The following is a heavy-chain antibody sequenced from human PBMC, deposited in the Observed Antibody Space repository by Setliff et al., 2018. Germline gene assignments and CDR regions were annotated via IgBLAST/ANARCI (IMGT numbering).Heavy chain of an antibody. V-gene: IGHV3-7*01. CDR1: GFTFSSYW. Sequence: GGSLRLSCAASGFTFSSYWMSWVRQAPGKGLEWVANIKQDGGEKYYVDSVKGRFTISRDNAKNSLYLQMNSLRAEDTAVYYCARRTEYYNFWSGYYYYWGQGTLVTVSS. CDR2: IKQDGGEK. J-gene: IGHJ4*02. D-gene: IGHD3-3*01. CDR3: ARRTEYYNFWSGYYYY.